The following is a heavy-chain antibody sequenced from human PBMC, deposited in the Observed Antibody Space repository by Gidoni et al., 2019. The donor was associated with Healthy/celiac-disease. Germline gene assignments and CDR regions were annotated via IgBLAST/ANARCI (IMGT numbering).Heavy chain of an antibody. CDR1: GYTFTSYG. D-gene: IGHD3-3*01. V-gene: IGHV1-18*01. J-gene: IGHJ4*02. CDR3: ARSGPGGLEDFWSGYRCDY. Sequence: QVQLLQSGAEVKKPGASVNVSCNASGYTFTSYGIIWVRQAPGQGLEWMGWISAYNGNTNYAKKLQGRVTMTTDTSTSTAYMELRSLRSDDTAVYYCARSGPGGLEDFWSGYRCDYWGQGTLVNVSA. CDR2: ISAYNGNT.